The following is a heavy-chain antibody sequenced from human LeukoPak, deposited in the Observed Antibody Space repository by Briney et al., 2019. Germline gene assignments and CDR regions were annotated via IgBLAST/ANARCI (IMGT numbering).Heavy chain of an antibody. CDR2: INHSGST. V-gene: IGHV4-38-2*02. CDR1: GYSISSGYY. J-gene: IGHJ6*03. Sequence: SETLSLTCTVSGYSISSGYYWGWIRQPPGKGLEWIGEINHSGSTNYNPSLKSRVTISVDTSKNQFSLKLSSVTAADTAVYYCARALLTVAGNYYYYMDVWGKGTTVTVSS. D-gene: IGHD6-19*01. CDR3: ARALLTVAGNYYYYMDV.